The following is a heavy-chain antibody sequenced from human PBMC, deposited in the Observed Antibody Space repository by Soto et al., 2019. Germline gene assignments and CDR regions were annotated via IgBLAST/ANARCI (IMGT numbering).Heavy chain of an antibody. J-gene: IGHJ4*02. Sequence: QVQLVESGGGVVQPGRSLRLSCAASGFTFSSYGMHWVRQAPGKGLEWVAVISYDGSNKYYADSVKGRFTISRENSKNTLYLQMNSLRAEDTAVYYCAKNKIVDTAMVIVDYWGQGTLVTVSS. CDR3: AKNKIVDTAMVIVDY. CDR1: GFTFSSYG. CDR2: ISYDGSNK. D-gene: IGHD5-18*01. V-gene: IGHV3-30*18.